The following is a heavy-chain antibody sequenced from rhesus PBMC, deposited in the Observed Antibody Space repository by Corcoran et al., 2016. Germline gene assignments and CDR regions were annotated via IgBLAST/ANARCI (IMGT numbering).Heavy chain of an antibody. Sequence: QVQLQESGPGLVKPSETLSLSCTVSGASISSNWWSWIRQPPGKGLEWIGEIDGDRAPTNYNASLKRRVTISKDASKNQFTRKVTAVTAADTAVYYCARGRSGVISDSWGQGVVVTVSS. J-gene: IGHJ6*01. CDR2: IDGDRAPT. D-gene: IGHD3-22*01. V-gene: IGHV4-80*01. CDR3: ARGRSGVISDS. CDR1: GASISSNW.